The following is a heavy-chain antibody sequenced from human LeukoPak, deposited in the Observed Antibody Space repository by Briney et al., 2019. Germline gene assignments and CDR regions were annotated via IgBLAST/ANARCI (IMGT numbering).Heavy chain of an antibody. D-gene: IGHD1-26*01. Sequence: ASVKVSCKASGYTFTGYYMHWVRQAPGQGLEWMGRINPNSGGTNYAQKFQGRVTMTRDTSISTAYMELSRLRSDDTAVYYCARDIRYSGSYPSGDYWGQGTLATVSS. CDR3: ARDIRYSGSYPSGDY. V-gene: IGHV1-2*06. J-gene: IGHJ4*02. CDR2: INPNSGGT. CDR1: GYTFTGYY.